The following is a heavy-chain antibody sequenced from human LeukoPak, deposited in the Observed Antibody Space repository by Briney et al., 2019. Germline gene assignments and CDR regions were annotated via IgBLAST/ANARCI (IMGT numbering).Heavy chain of an antibody. Sequence: SGPTLVNPTQTLTLTCTFSGFSLSTSGVGVAWIRQPPTKALEWLALIYWDDDKRYIPSLKSRLTITKDTSKNQVVLTLTNMDPVDTATYYCAHRRYGSGTYTVDYWGQGTPVTVSS. V-gene: IGHV2-5*02. J-gene: IGHJ4*02. D-gene: IGHD3-10*01. CDR1: GFSLSTSGVG. CDR3: AHRRYGSGTYTVDY. CDR2: IYWDDDK.